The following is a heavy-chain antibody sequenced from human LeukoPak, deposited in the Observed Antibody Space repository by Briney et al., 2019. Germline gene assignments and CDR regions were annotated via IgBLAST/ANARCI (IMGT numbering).Heavy chain of an antibody. V-gene: IGHV1-24*01. CDR3: ATVFPYSSSWPVDY. J-gene: IGHJ4*02. CDR2: FDPEDGET. D-gene: IGHD6-13*01. CDR1: GYTLTELS. Sequence: VSVKVSCKVSGYTLTELSMHWVRQAPGKGLEWMGGFDPEDGETIYAQKFQGRVTMTEDTSTDTAYMELSSLRSEDTAVYYCATVFPYSSSWPVDYWGQGTLVTVSS.